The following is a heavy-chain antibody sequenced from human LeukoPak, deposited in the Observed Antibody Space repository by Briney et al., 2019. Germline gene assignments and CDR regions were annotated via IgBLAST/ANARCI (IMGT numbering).Heavy chain of an antibody. J-gene: IGHJ4*02. V-gene: IGHV4-59*13. CDR3: AREANYYGSGSYFEGTFDY. CDR2: NYHSGST. Sequence: SETLSLTCTVSGVSITTYYWSWIRQPPGKGLEWIGYNYHSGSTNYNPSLKSRVTISVDTSKNEFFLKLTSVTAADTAVYYCAREANYYGSGSYFEGTFDYWGQGSLVTVSS. CDR1: GVSITTYY. D-gene: IGHD3-10*01.